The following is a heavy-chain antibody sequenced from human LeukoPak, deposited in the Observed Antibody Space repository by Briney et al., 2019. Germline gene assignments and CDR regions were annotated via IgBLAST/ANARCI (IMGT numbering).Heavy chain of an antibody. D-gene: IGHD2-2*01. CDR3: ARGGVVVPAAIEGDWFDP. CDR2: IYHSGST. V-gene: IGHV4-38-2*02. CDR1: GYSISSGYY. Sequence: SETLSLTCTVSGYSISSGYYWGWIRQPPGKGLEWIGSIYHSGSTHYNPSLKSRVTISVDTSKNQFSLKLSSVTAADTAVYYCARGGVVVPAAIEGDWFDPWGQGTLVTVSS. J-gene: IGHJ5*02.